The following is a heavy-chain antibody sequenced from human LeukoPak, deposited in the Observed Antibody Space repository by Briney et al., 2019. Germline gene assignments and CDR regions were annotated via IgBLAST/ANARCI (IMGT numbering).Heavy chain of an antibody. CDR1: GFTFSYYG. CDR3: ARDYGSGIDC. CDR2: IWYDGSNK. J-gene: IGHJ4*02. V-gene: IGHV3-33*01. Sequence: GGSLRLSCAASGFTFSYYGMSWVRQAPGKGLEWVALIWYDGSNKYYADSVKGRFTISRDNSRNTLYLQMNSLRAEDTALYYCARDYGSGIDCWGQGTLVTVSS. D-gene: IGHD3-10*01.